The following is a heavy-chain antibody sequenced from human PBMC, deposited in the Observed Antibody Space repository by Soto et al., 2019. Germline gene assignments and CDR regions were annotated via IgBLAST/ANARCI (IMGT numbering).Heavy chain of an antibody. CDR3: ARNPPEYSYGFGAFDI. V-gene: IGHV4-59*01. D-gene: IGHD5-18*01. CDR2: IYYSGST. Sequence: SETLSLTCTVSGGSISSYYWSWIRQPPGKGLEWIGYIYYSGSTNYNPSLKSQVTISVDTSKNQFSLKLSSVTAADTAVYYCARNPPEYSYGFGAFDIWGQGTMVTVSS. J-gene: IGHJ3*02. CDR1: GGSISSYY.